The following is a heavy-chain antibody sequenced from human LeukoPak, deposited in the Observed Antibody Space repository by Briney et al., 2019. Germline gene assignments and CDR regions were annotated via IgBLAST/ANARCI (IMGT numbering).Heavy chain of an antibody. CDR1: GGSISSGSYY. CDR2: IYTSGST. D-gene: IGHD3-22*01. Sequence: SETLSLTCTVSGGSISSGSYYWSWIRQPAGKGLEWIGRIYTSGSTNYNPSLKSRVTISVDTFKNQFSLKLSSVTAADTAVYYCARAWGYSLDYWGQGTLVTVSS. V-gene: IGHV4-61*02. CDR3: ARAWGYSLDY. J-gene: IGHJ4*02.